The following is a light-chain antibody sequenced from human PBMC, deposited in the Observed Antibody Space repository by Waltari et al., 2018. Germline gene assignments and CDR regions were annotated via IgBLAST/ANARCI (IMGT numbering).Light chain of an antibody. CDR2: DVS. CDR1: KSLRNY. Sequence: EIVLTQSPATLPLSPGERVTLACRTSKSLRNYLAWYQQRPGQAPSLLIYDVSNRATGIPARCSGSGSGTDFTLTISSLEPEDFAVYFCQRRVTFGPGTRVDIK. CDR3: QRRVT. V-gene: IGKV3-11*01. J-gene: IGKJ3*01.